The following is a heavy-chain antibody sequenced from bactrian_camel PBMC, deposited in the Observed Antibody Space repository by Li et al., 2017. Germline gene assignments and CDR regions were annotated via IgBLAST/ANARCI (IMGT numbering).Heavy chain of an antibody. D-gene: IGHD3*01. CDR2: IDGSGGTS. V-gene: IGHV3-3*01. Sequence: HVQLVESGGGSVETGGSMRLSCIASGYTHFDYCMGWFRQSAGKEREVIAAIDGSGGTSIHADSVKGRFTISKDNAKSTVYLQMDDLKPDDTAMYYCAADSDQFCVGRLPPWPRHTSGRGTQVTVS. CDR3: AADSDQFCVGRLPPWPRHT. CDR1: GYTHFDYC. J-gene: IGHJ6*01.